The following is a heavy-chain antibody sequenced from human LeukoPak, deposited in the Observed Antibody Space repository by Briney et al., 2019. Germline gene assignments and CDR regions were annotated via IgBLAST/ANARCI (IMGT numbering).Heavy chain of an antibody. D-gene: IGHD6-19*01. CDR3: ARHGSGWSFDY. J-gene: IGHJ4*02. V-gene: IGHV4-59*08. CDR2: ISYSGST. Sequence: PSETLSLTCTVSGGSISGYYWSWIWQPPGKGLEWIGHISYSGSTNHNPSLKSRVSISVDTSKNQFSLNLNSVTAADTAVFYCARHGSGWSFDYWGQGTLVTVSS. CDR1: GGSISGYY.